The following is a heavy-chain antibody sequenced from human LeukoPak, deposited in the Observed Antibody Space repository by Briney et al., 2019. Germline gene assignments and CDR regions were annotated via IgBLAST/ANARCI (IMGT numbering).Heavy chain of an antibody. CDR2: ISSSGSTI. D-gene: IGHD3-9*01. J-gene: IGHJ6*02. V-gene: IGHV3-48*03. CDR1: GFTFSSYE. Sequence: GGSLRLSCAASGFTFSSYEMNWVRQAPGKGLEWVSYISSSGSTIYYADSVKGRFTISRDNAKNSLYLQMNSLRAEDTAVYYCARELSYYDILTGHPYYYYGMDVWGQGTTVTVSS. CDR3: ARELSYYDILTGHPYYYYGMDV.